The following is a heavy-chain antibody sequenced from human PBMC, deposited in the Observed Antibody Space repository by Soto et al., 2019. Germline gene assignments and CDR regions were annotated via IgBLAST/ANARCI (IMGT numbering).Heavy chain of an antibody. CDR2: INAGNGNT. CDR1: GYTFTSYA. Sequence: GASVKVSSKASGYTFTSYAMHWVRQAPGQRLEWMGWINAGNGNTKYSQKFQGRVTITRDTSASTAYMELSSLRSEDTAVYYCARDGHHGYYDSSGYYYWGQGTLVTVSS. V-gene: IGHV1-3*01. J-gene: IGHJ4*02. D-gene: IGHD3-22*01. CDR3: ARDGHHGYYDSSGYYY.